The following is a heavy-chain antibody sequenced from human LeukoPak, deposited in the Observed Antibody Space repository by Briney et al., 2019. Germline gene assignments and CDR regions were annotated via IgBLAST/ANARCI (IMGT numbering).Heavy chain of an antibody. J-gene: IGHJ4*02. V-gene: IGHV1-2*02. CDR1: GYTFTGYY. CDR3: ARTPQVTAIPVFFDY. Sequence: ASVKVSCKASGYTFTGYYMHWVRQAPGQGLEWMGWINPNSGGTSYAQKFQGRVTMTRDTSISTAYMELSRLRSDDTTVYYCARTPQVTAIPVFFDYWGQGTLVTVSS. D-gene: IGHD2-21*02. CDR2: INPNSGGT.